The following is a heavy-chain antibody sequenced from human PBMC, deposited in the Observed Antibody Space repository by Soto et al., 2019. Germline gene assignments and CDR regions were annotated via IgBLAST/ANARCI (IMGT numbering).Heavy chain of an antibody. CDR3: ARPGRDWGALHY. CDR2: IYYSGST. D-gene: IGHD7-27*01. CDR1: NDSISTYY. J-gene: IGHJ4*02. Sequence: QVQLQESGPGLVKPSETLSLTCTVSNDSISTYYWTWIRQPPGKGLECIGFIYYSGSTNYNPSLQSRVTISVDPSKNQFSLKMNSVTAADTAVYYCARPGRDWGALHYWGQGTLVTVSS. V-gene: IGHV4-59*08.